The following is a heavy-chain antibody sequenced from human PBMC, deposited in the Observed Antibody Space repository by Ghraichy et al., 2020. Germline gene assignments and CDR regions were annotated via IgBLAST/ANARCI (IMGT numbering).Heavy chain of an antibody. CDR1: GYTFTSYG. J-gene: IGHJ4*02. Sequence: ASVKVSCKASGYTFTSYGISWVRQAPGQGLEWMGWISAHSGSTNYAQKLQGRVTMTRDTSKSTAYMELRSLRSDDTAVYYCVRDPGSYGYGDYWGQGTLVTVSS. CDR3: VRDPGSYGYGDY. V-gene: IGHV1-18*04. CDR2: ISAHSGST. D-gene: IGHD3-16*01.